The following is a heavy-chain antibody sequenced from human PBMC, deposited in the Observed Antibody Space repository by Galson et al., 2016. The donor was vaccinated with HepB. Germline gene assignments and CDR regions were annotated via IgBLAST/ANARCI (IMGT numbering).Heavy chain of an antibody. J-gene: IGHJ5*02. CDR2: IYSDDDK. V-gene: IGHV2-5*02. D-gene: IGHD1-26*01. Sequence: PALVTPTQTLTLTCSLSGFSLSTDGVAVAWIRQPPGKALEWLALIYSDDDKRYNPSLESRLTIVQDKSKNQVVLTMTNVSPVDTGTYFCAHRRGGFTWSGTFDPWGQGTLVTVSS. CDR1: GFSLSTDGVA. CDR3: AHRRGGFTWSGTFDP.